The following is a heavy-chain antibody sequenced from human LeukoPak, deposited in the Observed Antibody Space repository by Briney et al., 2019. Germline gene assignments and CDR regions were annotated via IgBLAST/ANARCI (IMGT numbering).Heavy chain of an antibody. CDR3: AKDRGGYSYGYDFDY. Sequence: GGSLRLSCTASGFTFSNYAMNWVRQAPGKGLEWVSAISGSGGSTYYADSVKGRFTISRDNSKNTLYLQMNSLRAEDTAVYYCAKDRGGYSYGYDFDYWGQGTLVTVSS. V-gene: IGHV3-23*01. CDR1: GFTFSNYA. D-gene: IGHD5-18*01. CDR2: ISGSGGST. J-gene: IGHJ4*02.